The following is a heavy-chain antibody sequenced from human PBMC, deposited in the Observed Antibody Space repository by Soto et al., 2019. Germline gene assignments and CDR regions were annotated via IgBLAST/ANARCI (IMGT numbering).Heavy chain of an antibody. V-gene: IGHV3-23*01. D-gene: IGHD3-3*01. CDR3: AKDSARITIFGVVTYFDY. CDR2: ISGSGGST. CDR1: GFTFSSYA. Sequence: GALRLACTASGFTFSSYAMSWVRQAPGKGLEWVSAISGSGGSTYYADSVKGRFTISRDNSKNTLYLQMNSLRAEDTAVYYCAKDSARITIFGVVTYFDYWGQGTLVTVYS. J-gene: IGHJ4*02.